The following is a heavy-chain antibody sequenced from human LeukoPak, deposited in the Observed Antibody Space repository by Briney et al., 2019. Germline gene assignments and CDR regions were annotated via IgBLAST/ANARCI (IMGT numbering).Heavy chain of an antibody. CDR2: ISSYNGKT. CDR1: GYTFTMNG. J-gene: IGHJ5*02. Sequence: ALVKVSCKASGYTFTMNGISWVRQAPGQGLEWMGWISSYNGKTNYAQRLQGRVTMTTDTSTSTAYMELRSLRSDDTAVYYCARSGVRKGGYVGDNWFDPWGQGTLVTVSS. CDR3: ARSGVRKGGYVGDNWFDP. D-gene: IGHD5-12*01. V-gene: IGHV1-18*01.